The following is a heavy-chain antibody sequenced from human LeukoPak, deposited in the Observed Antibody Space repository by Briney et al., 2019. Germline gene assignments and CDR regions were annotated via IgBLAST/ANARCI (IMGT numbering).Heavy chain of an antibody. V-gene: IGHV4-34*01. D-gene: IGHD3-22*01. CDR2: INHSGST. CDR1: GGSFSGYY. CDR3: ATLGEYYDSSGYYYN. Sequence: SETLSLTCAVYGGSFSGYYWSWIRQPPGKGLEWIGEINHSGSTYYNPSLKSRVTISVDSSKNQFSLKLTPVTAADTAVYYCATLGEYYDSSGYYYNWGQGTLVTVSS. J-gene: IGHJ4*02.